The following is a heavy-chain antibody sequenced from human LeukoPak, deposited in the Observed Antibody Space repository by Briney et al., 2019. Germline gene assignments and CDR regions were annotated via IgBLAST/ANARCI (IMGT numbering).Heavy chain of an antibody. D-gene: IGHD6-13*01. V-gene: IGHV4-34*01. CDR1: GGSFSGYY. Sequence: SETLSLTCAVYGGSFSGYYWSWIRQHPRKGLEGIGEVNHSGITSYNPSLKSRVAISLATSKNQFSLKLSSVTAADTAVYSCAREAAAGVDYWGKGTLVTVSS. CDR2: VNHSGIT. J-gene: IGHJ4*02. CDR3: AREAAAGVDY.